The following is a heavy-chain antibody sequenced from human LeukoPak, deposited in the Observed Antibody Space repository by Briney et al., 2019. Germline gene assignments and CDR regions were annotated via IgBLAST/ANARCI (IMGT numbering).Heavy chain of an antibody. CDR3: ARGVAAAGVFDY. CDR2: INPNSGGT. V-gene: IGHV1-2*02. CDR1: GYTFTGYY. D-gene: IGHD6-13*01. J-gene: IGHJ4*02. Sequence: ASVTVSCKASGYTFTGYYMHWVRQAPGQGLEWMGWINPNSGGTNYAQKFQGRVTMTRDTSISTAYMELSRLRSDDTAVYYCARGVAAAGVFDYWGQGTLVTVSS.